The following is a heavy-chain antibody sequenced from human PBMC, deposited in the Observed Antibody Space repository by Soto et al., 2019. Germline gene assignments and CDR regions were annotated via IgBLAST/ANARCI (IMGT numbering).Heavy chain of an antibody. V-gene: IGHV1-69*01. D-gene: IGHD3-3*01. J-gene: IGHJ6*02. CDR3: AREVWSGYYTGRRGYYYYYGMDV. CDR1: GGTFSSYA. Sequence: QVQLVQSGAEVKKPGSSVNVSCKASGGTFSSYAISWVRQAPGQGLEWMGGIIPIFGTANYAQKFQGRVTITADESTSTAYMELSSLRSEDTAVYYCAREVWSGYYTGRRGYYYYYGMDVWGQGTTVTVSS. CDR2: IIPIFGTA.